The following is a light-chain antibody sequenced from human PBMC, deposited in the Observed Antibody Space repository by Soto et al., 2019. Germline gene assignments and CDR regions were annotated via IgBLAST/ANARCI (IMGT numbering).Light chain of an antibody. CDR3: QHYNNWPRT. Sequence: EIVMTQSPATLSVSPGERATLSCRASQSVSSNLAWYQQKPGQAPRLLIYGASTRATGIPARFSGSGSGTESTLPISSLQSEDCAVNYCQHYNNWPRTFGQGPKVEIK. CDR2: GAS. V-gene: IGKV3-15*01. J-gene: IGKJ1*01. CDR1: QSVSSN.